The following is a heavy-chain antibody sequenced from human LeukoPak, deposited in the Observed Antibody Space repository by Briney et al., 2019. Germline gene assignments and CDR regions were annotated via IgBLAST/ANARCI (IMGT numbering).Heavy chain of an antibody. CDR3: VTSSAVGGAQRAFDY. V-gene: IGHV1-2*02. J-gene: IGHJ4*02. CDR2: INPNAGDT. CDR1: GYTFTVYY. Sequence: ASVKVSCKASGYTFTVYYIHWVRRAPGQGLEWLGWINPNAGDTKYAQKFQGRVTVTRDTSISTAYMELSRLRSDDTAVYYCVTSSAVGGAQRAFDYWSQGTLVTVSS. D-gene: IGHD3-10*01.